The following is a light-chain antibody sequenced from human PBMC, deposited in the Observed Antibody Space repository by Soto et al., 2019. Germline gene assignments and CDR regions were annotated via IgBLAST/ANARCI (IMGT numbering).Light chain of an antibody. Sequence: QSVLTQPPSASGTPGQRVTISCSGSNSNIGTNSMNWYQQLPGTAPKLLIHSNNQRPSGVPDRFSGSKSGTSASLAISGLRSGEGADYYWAAGDGTLKGWVFGGGTKLPVL. V-gene: IGLV1-44*01. J-gene: IGLJ3*02. CDR2: SNN. CDR1: NSNIGTNS. CDR3: AAGDGTLKGWV.